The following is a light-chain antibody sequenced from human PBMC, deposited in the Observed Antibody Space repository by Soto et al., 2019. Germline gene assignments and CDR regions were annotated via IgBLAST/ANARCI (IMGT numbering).Light chain of an antibody. Sequence: DIQLTQSPPTLSASVGDRVTITCRASQSIRYYLAWYQQMPGKAPKLLIYGASSLQSGVPSRFSGRGSGTEFTLTLSSLQPDDFATYFCQHHNSYSQTFGQGTKVEIK. CDR2: GAS. V-gene: IGKV1-5*01. CDR3: QHHNSYSQT. CDR1: QSIRYY. J-gene: IGKJ1*01.